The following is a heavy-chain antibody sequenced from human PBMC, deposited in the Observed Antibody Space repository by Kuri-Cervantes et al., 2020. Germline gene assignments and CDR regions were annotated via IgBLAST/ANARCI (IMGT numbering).Heavy chain of an antibody. J-gene: IGHJ4*02. CDR1: GGSISSSSYY. D-gene: IGHD5-18*01. CDR3: ASGIGYSYGYTRLLPRLFRPPDY. Sequence: ESLKISCTVSGGSISSSSYYWGWIRQPPGKGLEWIGSIYYSGSTYYNPSLKSRVTISVDTSKNQFSLKLSSVTAADTAVYYCASGIGYSYGYTRLLPRLFRPPDYWGQGTLVTVSS. V-gene: IGHV4-39*07. CDR2: IYYSGST.